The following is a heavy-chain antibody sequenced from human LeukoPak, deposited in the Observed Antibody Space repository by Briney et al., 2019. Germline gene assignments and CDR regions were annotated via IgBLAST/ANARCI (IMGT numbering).Heavy chain of an antibody. D-gene: IGHD1-26*01. J-gene: IGHJ5*02. Sequence: SETLSLTCTVSGGSISSSSYYWGWIRQPPGKGLEWIGSIYYSGSTYYNPSLKSRVTISVDTSKNQFSLKLSSVTAADTAVYYCARRRGSYLRRPSGNWFDPWGQGTLVTVSS. CDR2: IYYSGST. CDR3: ARRRGSYLRRPSGNWFDP. V-gene: IGHV4-39*07. CDR1: GGSISSSSYY.